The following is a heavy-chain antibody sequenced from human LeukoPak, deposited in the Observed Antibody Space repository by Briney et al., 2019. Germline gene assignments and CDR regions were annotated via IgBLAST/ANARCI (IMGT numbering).Heavy chain of an antibody. CDR2: IKQDGSEK. Sequence: GGSLRLSCEVSASSFSSYAMTWVRQAPGKGLEWVANIKQDGSEKYYVDSVKGRFTISRDNAKNSLYLQMNSLRAEDTAVYYCARRRYSGSSQHFDYWGQGTLVTVSS. V-gene: IGHV3-7*01. CDR3: ARRRYSGSSQHFDY. CDR1: ASSFSSYA. J-gene: IGHJ4*02. D-gene: IGHD1-26*01.